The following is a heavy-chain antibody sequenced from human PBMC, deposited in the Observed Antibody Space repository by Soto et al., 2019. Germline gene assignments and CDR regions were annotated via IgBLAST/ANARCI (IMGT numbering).Heavy chain of an antibody. CDR1: GGSISSGDYY. D-gene: IGHD6-6*01. Sequence: QVQLQESGPGLVKPSQTLSLTCTVSGGSISSGDYYWTWIRQHPGKGLEWIGYNYYSGITYYNPSLKIRVTLSLDTSKNQFSLKLSSVTAADTAVYYCARGSSIAGLYYGMDVWGQGTTVTVSS. CDR3: ARGSSIAGLYYGMDV. J-gene: IGHJ6*02. V-gene: IGHV4-31*03. CDR2: NYYSGIT.